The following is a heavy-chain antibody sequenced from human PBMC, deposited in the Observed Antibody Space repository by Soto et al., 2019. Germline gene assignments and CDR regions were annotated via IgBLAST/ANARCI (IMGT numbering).Heavy chain of an antibody. D-gene: IGHD5-12*01. V-gene: IGHV1-18*01. CDR3: AREGGGYSTPWFDP. Sequence: GASVKVSCKASGYTFTSYGITWMRQAPGQGLEWMGWISTYNGNTNYAQKLQGRVTMTTDTSTSTAYMELRSLRSDDTAVYYCAREGGGYSTPWFDPWGQGTLVTVSS. J-gene: IGHJ5*02. CDR1: GYTFTSYG. CDR2: ISTYNGNT.